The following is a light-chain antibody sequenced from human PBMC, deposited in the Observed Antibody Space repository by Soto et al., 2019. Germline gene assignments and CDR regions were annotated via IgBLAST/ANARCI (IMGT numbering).Light chain of an antibody. Sequence: QSALTQPASVSGSPGQSITISCTGTSSDVGGYNYVSWYQQHPGKAPKLMIYDVSNRPSGVSNRFSGSKSGNTASLTISGLQAEDEADYYCSSYTSSSPLVVFGGGTKVIVL. V-gene: IGLV2-14*01. J-gene: IGLJ2*01. CDR1: SSDVGGYNY. CDR2: DVS. CDR3: SSYTSSSPLVV.